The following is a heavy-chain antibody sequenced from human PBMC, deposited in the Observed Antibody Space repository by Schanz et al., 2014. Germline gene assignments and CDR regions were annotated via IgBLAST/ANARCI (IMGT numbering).Heavy chain of an antibody. D-gene: IGHD5-18*01. V-gene: IGHV3-7*05. CDR3: AKDAENTAMITDYFDY. Sequence: EVQLVESGGGLVQPGGSLRLSCTASGFTFSDYWMSWVRQAPGKGPEWVANIKHDGSVKDYVDSAEGRFTISRDNAKRSLFLQMNSLRVEDTAVYYCAKDAENTAMITDYFDYWGQGTLVTVSS. J-gene: IGHJ4*02. CDR2: IKHDGSVK. CDR1: GFTFSDYW.